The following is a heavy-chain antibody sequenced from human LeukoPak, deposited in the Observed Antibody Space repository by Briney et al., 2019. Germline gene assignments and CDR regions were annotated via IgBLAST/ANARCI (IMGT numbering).Heavy chain of an antibody. J-gene: IGHJ6*03. Sequence: PSETLSLTCTVSGYSISSGYYWGWIRQPPGKGLEWIGSIYHSGSTYYNPSLKSRVTISVDTSKNQFSLKLSSVTAADTAVYYCARLPRQSYGPRDYYYYYMDVWGKGTTVTISS. CDR1: GYSISSGYY. CDR3: ARLPRQSYGPRDYYYYYMDV. CDR2: IYHSGST. D-gene: IGHD1-26*01. V-gene: IGHV4-38-2*02.